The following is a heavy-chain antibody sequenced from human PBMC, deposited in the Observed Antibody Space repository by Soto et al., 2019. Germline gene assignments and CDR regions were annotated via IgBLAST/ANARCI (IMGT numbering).Heavy chain of an antibody. V-gene: IGHV3-23*01. D-gene: IGHD1-26*01. Sequence: EVQLLESGGGWVQPGGSLRLHCAASGFAFGAYARTWVRQAPGKGREWVSVISGAVGNTYYAYSVKGRFTVSRDNSTKMRDLEMNSLIFEDTAICDGATDTVPRLRASWRFYPWGQGTRVTVSS. CDR3: ATDTVPRLRASWRFYP. CDR1: GFAFGAYA. J-gene: IGHJ5*02. CDR2: ISGAVGNT.